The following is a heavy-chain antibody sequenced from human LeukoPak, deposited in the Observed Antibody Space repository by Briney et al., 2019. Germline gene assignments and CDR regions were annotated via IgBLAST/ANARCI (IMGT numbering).Heavy chain of an antibody. CDR1: GGSFSGYY. CDR2: INHSGST. CDR3: ARGYAFDI. J-gene: IGHJ3*02. V-gene: IGHV4-34*01. Sequence: SETLSLTCAVYGGSFSGYYWSWIRQPPGKGLEWNGKINHSGSTNYNPSLKSRVTISIDTSKNQFSLKLSSVTAADTAVYYCARGYAFDIWGQGTMVTVSS.